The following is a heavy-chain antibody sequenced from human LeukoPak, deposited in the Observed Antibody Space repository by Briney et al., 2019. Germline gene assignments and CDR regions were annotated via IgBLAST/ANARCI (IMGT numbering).Heavy chain of an antibody. CDR3: ARDISSGYCDAFDI. V-gene: IGHV3-66*01. Sequence: GGSLRLSCAASGFTVSSNYMSWVRQAPGKGLEWVSVIYSGGSTYYADSVEGRFTISRDNSKNTLYLQMNSLRAEDTAVYYCARDISSGYCDAFDIWGQGTMVTVSS. CDR2: IYSGGST. J-gene: IGHJ3*02. CDR1: GFTVSSNY. D-gene: IGHD3-22*01.